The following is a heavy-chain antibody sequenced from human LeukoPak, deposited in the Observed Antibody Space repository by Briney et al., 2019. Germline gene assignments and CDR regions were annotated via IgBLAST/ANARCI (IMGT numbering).Heavy chain of an antibody. Sequence: ASVKVSCKASGYTFTSYGISWVRQAPGQGLEWMGWISAYNGNTNYAQKLQGRVTMTTDTSTSTAYMELRSLRSDDTAVYYCARDNTPDFWSGYYNASDIWGQGTMVIVSS. CDR2: ISAYNGNT. V-gene: IGHV1-18*01. CDR1: GYTFTSYG. J-gene: IGHJ3*02. CDR3: ARDNTPDFWSGYYNASDI. D-gene: IGHD3-3*01.